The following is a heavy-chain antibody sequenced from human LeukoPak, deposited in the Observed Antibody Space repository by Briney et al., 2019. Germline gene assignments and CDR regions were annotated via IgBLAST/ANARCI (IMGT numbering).Heavy chain of an antibody. J-gene: IGHJ5*02. CDR3: AREYAGTTTNWFDP. CDR1: GYTFTDYY. D-gene: IGHD1-26*01. V-gene: IGHV1-2*02. CDR2: INPNSGNT. Sequence: GVSVNVSCKASGYTFTDYYIHWVRQAPGQGLECMGWINPNSGNTNYAQKFQGRVTMTRDTSISIAHMDLSRLRSDDTAAYYCAREYAGTTTNWFDPWGQGTLVTVSS.